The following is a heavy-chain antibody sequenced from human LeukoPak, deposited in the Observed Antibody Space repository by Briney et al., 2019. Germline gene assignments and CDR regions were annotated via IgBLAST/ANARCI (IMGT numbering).Heavy chain of an antibody. CDR3: ARESFSPVYYYYYGMDV. CDR1: GFTFSDYY. V-gene: IGHV3-11*01. CDR2: ISSSGSTI. D-gene: IGHD3-3*01. J-gene: IGHJ6*02. Sequence: PGGSLRLSCAASGFTFSDYYMSWIRQAPGKGLEWVSYISSSGSTIYCADSVKGRFTISRDNAKNSLYLQMNSLRAGDTAVYYCARESFSPVYYYYYGMDVWGQGTTVTVSS.